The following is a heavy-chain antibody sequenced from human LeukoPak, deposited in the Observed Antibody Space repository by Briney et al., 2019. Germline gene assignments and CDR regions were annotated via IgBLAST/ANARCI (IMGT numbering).Heavy chain of an antibody. CDR1: GFIFSPYS. V-gene: IGHV3-48*02. D-gene: IGHD3-22*01. CDR2: ISGSSSTI. J-gene: IGHJ4*02. Sequence: GSLSLSCAASGFIFSPYSMIWVRQAPGKGLEWVSYISGSSSTIHSADSVKGRFTISRDNAKNSVYLQMNSLRDEDTAVYYCARGGSSGYYPDYWGQGTLVTVSS. CDR3: ARGGSSGYYPDY.